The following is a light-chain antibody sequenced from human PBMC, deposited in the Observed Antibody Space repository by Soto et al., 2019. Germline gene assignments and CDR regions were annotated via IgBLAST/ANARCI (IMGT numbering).Light chain of an antibody. Sequence: EIVMTQSPVTLSVSPGESATLSCRASQSVGSNLAWYQQRPGQAPRLLIYGASSRATGIPDRFSGSGSGTEFTLTISGLESEDFGVYLCQQYNNRPPITFGQGTRLEI. V-gene: IGKV3D-15*01. CDR3: QQYNNRPPIT. CDR1: QSVGSN. J-gene: IGKJ5*01. CDR2: GAS.